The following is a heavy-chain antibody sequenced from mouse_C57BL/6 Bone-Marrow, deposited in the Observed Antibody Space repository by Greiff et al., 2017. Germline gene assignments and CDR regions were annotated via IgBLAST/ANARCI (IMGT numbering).Heavy chain of an antibody. CDR3: AGLGSNYVFAY. CDR2: IWRGGST. Sequence: VKVEESGPGLVQPSQSLSITCTVSGFSLTSYGVHWVSQSPGKGLEWLGVIWRGGSTDYNAAYMSRLSITKDNSKSQVVFKMNSLQADDTAIYYCAGLGSNYVFAYWGQGTLVTVSA. CDR1: GFSLTSYG. V-gene: IGHV2-5*01. J-gene: IGHJ3*01. D-gene: IGHD2-5*01.